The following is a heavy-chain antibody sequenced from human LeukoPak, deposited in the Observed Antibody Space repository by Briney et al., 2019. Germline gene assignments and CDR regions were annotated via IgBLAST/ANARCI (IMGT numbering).Heavy chain of an antibody. CDR1: GFSLRSSE. Sequence: PGGSLRLSCAASGFSLRSSEMNWVRQAPGKGLEWVPGINSNGDEIYYADSVRGRFTISRYNSNNGLYLQMDSLRAEDTAVYYGANWIGSSSRDYWGQGTLVTVSS. V-gene: IGHV3-23*01. D-gene: IGHD6-6*01. J-gene: IGHJ4*02. CDR2: INSNGDEI. CDR3: ANWIGSSSRDY.